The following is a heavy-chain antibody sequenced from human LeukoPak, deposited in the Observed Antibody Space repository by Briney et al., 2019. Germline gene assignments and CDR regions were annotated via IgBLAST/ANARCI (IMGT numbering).Heavy chain of an antibody. D-gene: IGHD2-2*01. CDR1: GYTFTGYY. V-gene: IGHV1-2*02. CDR2: INPNSGGT. Sequence: ASVKVSCKVSGYTFTGYYMHWVRQAPGQGLEWMGWINPNSGGTNYAQKFQGRVTMTRDTSISTAYMELSRLRSDDTAVYYCARVTHGYCSSTSCSWFDPWAREPWSPSPQ. J-gene: IGHJ5*02. CDR3: ARVTHGYCSSTSCSWFDP.